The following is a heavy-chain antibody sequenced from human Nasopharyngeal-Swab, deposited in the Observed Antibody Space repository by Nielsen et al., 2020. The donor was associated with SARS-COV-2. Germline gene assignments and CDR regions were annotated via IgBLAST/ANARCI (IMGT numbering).Heavy chain of an antibody. D-gene: IGHD2-15*01. V-gene: IGHV3-48*03. CDR2: ISSSGSTI. J-gene: IGHJ6*02. CDR1: GFTFSSYE. Sequence: GESLKISCAASGFTFSSYEMNWVRQAPGKGLEWVSYISSSGSTIYYADSVKGRFTISRDNAKNSLYLQMNSLRAEDTAVYYCARDQGIFQGDYYYYYGMDAWGQGTLVTVSS. CDR3: ARDQGIFQGDYYYYYGMDA.